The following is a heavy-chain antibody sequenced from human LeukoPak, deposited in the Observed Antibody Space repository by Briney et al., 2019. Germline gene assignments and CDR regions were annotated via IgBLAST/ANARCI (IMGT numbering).Heavy chain of an antibody. V-gene: IGHV3-74*03. CDR3: ARTTMETQYFDR. CDR1: GFKLSSYY. Sequence: GGSLRLSCAASGFKLSSYYMDWVRQGPGKGLVWVSRLKSDGSSTKYADSVQGRFTISRDDAKNTLYLQMTSVRVEDAAVYYCARTTMETQYFDRWGQGTLVTVSS. J-gene: IGHJ4*02. CDR2: LKSDGSST. D-gene: IGHD1-1*01.